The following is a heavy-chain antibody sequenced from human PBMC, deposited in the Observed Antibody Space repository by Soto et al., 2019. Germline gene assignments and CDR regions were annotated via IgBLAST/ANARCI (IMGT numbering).Heavy chain of an antibody. CDR2: IYHSGST. D-gene: IGHD3-3*01. J-gene: IGHJ3*02. CDR3: ARVGHTIFGVVVTFDI. CDR1: GGSIVSSNC. Sequence: PSETLSLTCAVSGGSIVSSNCWSVLRQPPGKGLEWIGEIYHSGSTNYNPSLKSRVTISVDKSKNQFSLKLSSVTAADTAVYYCARVGHTIFGVVVTFDIWGQGTMV. V-gene: IGHV4-4*02.